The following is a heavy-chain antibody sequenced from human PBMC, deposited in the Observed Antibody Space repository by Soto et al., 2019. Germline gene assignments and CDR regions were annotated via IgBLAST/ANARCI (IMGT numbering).Heavy chain of an antibody. Sequence: XGPTLVNATQKLPLTCSFAVFSLTTSGMCVGWIRQPPGKALEWLALIDWDDGKFYSPSLKTRLTISKDTSKNQVVLTMTNMDPVDTAPYFCESITQGDYFWFDPWAPRTLVTVSS. CDR2: IDWDDGK. V-gene: IGHV2-70*01. D-gene: IGHD4-17*01. CDR1: VFSLTTSGMC. CDR3: ESITQGDYFWFDP. J-gene: IGHJ5*02.